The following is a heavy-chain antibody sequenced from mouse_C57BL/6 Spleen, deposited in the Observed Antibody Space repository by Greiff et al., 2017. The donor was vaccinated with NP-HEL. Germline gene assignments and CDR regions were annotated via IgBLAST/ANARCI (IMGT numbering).Heavy chain of an antibody. V-gene: IGHV1-26*01. CDR2: INPNNGGT. CDR3: ARESYYYGSSYGFAY. J-gene: IGHJ3*01. D-gene: IGHD1-1*01. Sequence: EVKLQQSGPELVKPGASVKISCKASGYTFTDYYMNWVKQSHGKSLEWIGDINPNNGGTSYNQKFKGKATLTVDKSSSTAYMELRSLTSEDSAVYYCARESYYYGSSYGFAYWGQGTLVTVSA. CDR1: GYTFTDYY.